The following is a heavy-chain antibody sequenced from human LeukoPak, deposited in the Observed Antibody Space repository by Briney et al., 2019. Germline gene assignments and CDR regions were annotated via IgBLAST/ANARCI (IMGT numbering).Heavy chain of an antibody. CDR2: LWSGGGQK. V-gene: IGHV3-33*01. Sequence: PGGSLRLSCAASGFSFSNYAMHWVRQSPGRGLEWVAVLWSGGGQKNYAHSVEGRFTISRDDSNNTLCLEMNSLGAEDTAVYYCARDGGYRLGQFMIAEFWGRGTLVAVSS. CDR1: GFSFSNYA. D-gene: IGHD3-16*01. CDR3: ARDGGYRLGQFMIAEF. J-gene: IGHJ2*01.